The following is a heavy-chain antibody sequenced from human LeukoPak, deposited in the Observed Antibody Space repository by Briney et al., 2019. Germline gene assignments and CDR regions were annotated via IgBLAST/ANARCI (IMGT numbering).Heavy chain of an antibody. CDR1: GFTFSNYA. J-gene: IGHJ4*02. CDR3: AKVPRDGYNFLDY. Sequence: GGSLRLSCAVSGFTFSNYATTWVRQASGKGLEWVSVISGSGDATYYADSVKGRFTISRDNSKNTLYLQMNSLRAEDTAVYYCAKVPRDGYNFLDYWGQGTLVTVSS. CDR2: ISGSGDAT. V-gene: IGHV3-23*01. D-gene: IGHD5-24*01.